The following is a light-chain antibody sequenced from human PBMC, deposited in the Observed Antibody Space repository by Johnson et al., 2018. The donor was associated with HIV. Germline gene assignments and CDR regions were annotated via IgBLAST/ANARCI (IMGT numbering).Light chain of an antibody. V-gene: IGLV1-51*01. CDR1: SSNIGNNY. CDR3: GTWDSSLSVYV. CDR2: DNN. J-gene: IGLJ1*01. Sequence: SVLTQPPSVSAAPGQKVTISCSGSSSNIGNNYVSWYQQLPGRAPKLLIYDNNKRPSGIPDRFSGSKSGTSATLGITGLQTGDEADYYCGTWDSSLSVYVFGTGTKVTVL.